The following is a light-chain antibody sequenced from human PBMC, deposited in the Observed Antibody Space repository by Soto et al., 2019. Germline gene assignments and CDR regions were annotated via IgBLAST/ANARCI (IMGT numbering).Light chain of an antibody. CDR1: QGISNY. CDR3: QKSWT. CDR2: AAS. J-gene: IGKJ1*01. V-gene: IGKV1-27*01. Sequence: DIQMTQSPSSLSASVADRVTITCRASQGISNYLAWYQQKPGKVPKLLIYAASTLQSGVPPRFSGSGSGTDFTLTISCLQPEDVATYYCQKSWTFGQGTKVEIK.